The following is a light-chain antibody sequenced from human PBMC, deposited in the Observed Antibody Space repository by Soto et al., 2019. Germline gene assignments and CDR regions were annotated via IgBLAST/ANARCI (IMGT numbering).Light chain of an antibody. CDR2: AAS. J-gene: IGKJ1*01. V-gene: IGKV1-17*01. CDR3: QQYNSYPWT. Sequence: DIQMTQSPSTLSASVGDRATITDRASQDIKNDVAWYQQTKGKAPKLLIYAASSLQSGVPSRFRGSGSGTEFTLAVSRLQSDDFSTYFCQQYNSYPWTFGQGTKVDIK. CDR1: QDIKND.